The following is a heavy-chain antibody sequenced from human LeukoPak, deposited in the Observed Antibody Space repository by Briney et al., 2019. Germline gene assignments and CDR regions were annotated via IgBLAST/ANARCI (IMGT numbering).Heavy chain of an antibody. CDR1: GFTFSSYA. CDR2: ISGSGGST. D-gene: IGHD6-25*01. V-gene: IGHV3-23*01. Sequence: GGSLRLSCAASGFTFSSYAMSWVRQAPGKGLEWVSAISGSGGSTYYADSVKGRFTISRDNSKNTLYLQMNSLRAEDTAVYYCAKDPFSGQSGRTPLWFDPWGQGTLVTVSS. J-gene: IGHJ5*02. CDR3: AKDPFSGQSGRTPLWFDP.